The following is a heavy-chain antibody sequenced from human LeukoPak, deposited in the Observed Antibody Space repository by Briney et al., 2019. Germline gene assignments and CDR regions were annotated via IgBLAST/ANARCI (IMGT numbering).Heavy chain of an antibody. J-gene: IGHJ5*02. Sequence: ASVKVSCKASGYTFTGYYMHWVRQAPGQGLEWMGWINPNSGGTNYAQKFQGRVTMTRDTSISTAYMELSSLRSEDTAVYYCARNGPPKVYGDYLSWFDPWGQGTLVTVSS. CDR1: GYTFTGYY. CDR3: ARNGPPKVYGDYLSWFDP. CDR2: INPNSGGT. D-gene: IGHD4-17*01. V-gene: IGHV1-2*02.